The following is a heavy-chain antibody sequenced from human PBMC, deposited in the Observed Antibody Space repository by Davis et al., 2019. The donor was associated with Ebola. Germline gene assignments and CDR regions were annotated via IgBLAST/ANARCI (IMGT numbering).Heavy chain of an antibody. CDR2: IYSGGST. J-gene: IGHJ4*02. V-gene: IGHV3-53*01. D-gene: IGHD4-23*01. Sequence: GESLKISCAASGFTVSSNYMSWVRQAPGKGLEWVSVIYSGGSTYYADSVKGRFTISRDNSKNTLYLQMNSLRAEYTAVYYCARGDYGGNSVLFDYWGQGTLVTVSS. CDR1: GFTVSSNY. CDR3: ARGDYGGNSVLFDY.